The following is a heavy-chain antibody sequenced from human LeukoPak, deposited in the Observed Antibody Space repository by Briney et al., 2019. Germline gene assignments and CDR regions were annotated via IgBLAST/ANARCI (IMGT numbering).Heavy chain of an antibody. V-gene: IGHV4-59*01. CDR3: ARKPTVTGHFDY. D-gene: IGHD4-17*01. J-gene: IGHJ4*02. CDR2: IYYSGST. Sequence: SETLSLICTVSGGSISSYYWSWIRQPPGKGLEWIGYIYYSGSTNYNPSLKSRVTISVDTSKNQFSLKLSSVTAADTAVYYCARKPTVTGHFDYWGQGTLVTVSS. CDR1: GGSISSYY.